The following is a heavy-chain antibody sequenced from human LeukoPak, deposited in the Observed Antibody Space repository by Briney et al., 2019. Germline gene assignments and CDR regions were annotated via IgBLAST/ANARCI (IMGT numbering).Heavy chain of an antibody. CDR1: GGTFSSYA. Sequence: GASVKVSCKASGGTFSSYAISWVRQAPGQGLEWMEGIIPIFGTANYAQKFQGRVTITADESTSTAYMELSSLRSEDTAVYYCASQKGYIVVVPAAMGYAFDIWGQGTMVTVSS. J-gene: IGHJ3*02. CDR3: ASQKGYIVVVPAAMGYAFDI. D-gene: IGHD2-2*01. CDR2: IIPIFGTA. V-gene: IGHV1-69*13.